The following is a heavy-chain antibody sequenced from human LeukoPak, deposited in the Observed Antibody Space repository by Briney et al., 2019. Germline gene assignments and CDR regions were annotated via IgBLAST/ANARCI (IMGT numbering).Heavy chain of an antibody. V-gene: IGHV3-11*01. CDR3: ARYYYDSSSGAFDI. J-gene: IGHJ3*02. Sequence: GGSLRLSCAASGFTFSDYYMSWIRQAPGKGLEWVSYISSSGSTIYYADSVKGRFTISRDNAKNSLYLQMNSLRAEDTAVYYCARYYYDSSSGAFDIWGQGTMVTVSS. CDR1: GFTFSDYY. CDR2: ISSSGSTI. D-gene: IGHD3-22*01.